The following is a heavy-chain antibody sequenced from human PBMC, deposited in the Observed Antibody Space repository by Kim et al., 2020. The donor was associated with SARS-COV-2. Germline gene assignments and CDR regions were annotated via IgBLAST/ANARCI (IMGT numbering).Heavy chain of an antibody. CDR3: ARLYSGYDYPFDY. J-gene: IGHJ4*02. CDR2: INSDGSST. CDR1: GFTFSSYW. V-gene: IGHV3-74*01. D-gene: IGHD5-12*01. Sequence: GGSLRLSCAASGFTFSSYWMHWVRQAPGKGLVWVSRINSDGSSTSYADSVKGRFTISRDNAKNTLYLQMNSLRAEDTAVYYCARLYSGYDYPFDYWGQGTLVTVSS.